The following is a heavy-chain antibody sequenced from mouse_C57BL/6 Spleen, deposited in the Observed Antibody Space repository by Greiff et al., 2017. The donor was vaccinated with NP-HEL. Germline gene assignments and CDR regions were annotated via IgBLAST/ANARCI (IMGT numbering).Heavy chain of an antibody. D-gene: IGHD1-1*01. J-gene: IGHJ4*01. CDR3: AREAGIYRYAMDY. CDR1: GFTFSSYA. V-gene: IGHV5-4*01. CDR2: ISDGGSYT. Sequence: EVMLVESGGGLVKPGGSLKLSCAASGFTFSSYAMSWVRQTPEKRLEWVATISDGGSYTYYPDNVKGRFTISRDNAKNNLYLQMSHLKSEDTAMYYCAREAGIYRYAMDYWGQGTSVTVSS.